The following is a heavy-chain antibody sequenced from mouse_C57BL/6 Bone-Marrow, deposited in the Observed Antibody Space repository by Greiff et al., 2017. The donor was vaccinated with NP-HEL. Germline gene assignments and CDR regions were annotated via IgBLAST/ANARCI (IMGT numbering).Heavy chain of an antibody. J-gene: IGHJ2*01. Sequence: EVKVVESGGGLVKPGGSLKLSCAASGFTFSDYGLHWVRQAPEKGLEWVAYISSGSSTIYYADTVKGRFTISRDNAKNTLFLQMTSLRSEDTAMYYCAKSVVAHYFDYWGQGTTLTVSS. CDR3: AKSVVAHYFDY. D-gene: IGHD1-1*01. CDR2: ISSGSSTI. CDR1: GFTFSDYG. V-gene: IGHV5-17*01.